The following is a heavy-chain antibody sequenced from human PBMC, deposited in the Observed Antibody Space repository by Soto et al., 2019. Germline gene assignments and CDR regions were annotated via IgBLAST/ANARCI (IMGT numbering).Heavy chain of an antibody. D-gene: IGHD4-17*01. CDR2: ISWNSGSI. J-gene: IGHJ4*02. V-gene: IGHV3-9*01. Sequence: EVQLVESGGGLVQPGRSLRLSCAASGFTFDDYAMHWVRQAPGKGLEWDSGISWNSGSIGDADSVKGRFTISRDNAKKSLDMQMNSLIAEDTTLYDCAKGVEVGLRPISFDYWGQGTLVTVSS. CDR1: GFTFDDYA. CDR3: AKGVEVGLRPISFDY.